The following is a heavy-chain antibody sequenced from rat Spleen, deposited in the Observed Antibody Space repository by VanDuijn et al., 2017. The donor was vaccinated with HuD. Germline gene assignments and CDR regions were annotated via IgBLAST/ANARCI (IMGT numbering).Heavy chain of an antibody. Sequence: EVQLVESGGGLVQPGRSLKLSCAASGFTFSDYNMAWVRQAPKKGLEWVATISYDGSSTYYRDSVKGRFTISRDNAKSTLYLQMDSLRSEDTATYYCARGGTTVVTADYWGQGVMVTVSS. J-gene: IGHJ2*01. D-gene: IGHD1-1*01. V-gene: IGHV5-7*01. CDR3: ARGGTTVVTADY. CDR2: ISYDGSST. CDR1: GFTFSDYN.